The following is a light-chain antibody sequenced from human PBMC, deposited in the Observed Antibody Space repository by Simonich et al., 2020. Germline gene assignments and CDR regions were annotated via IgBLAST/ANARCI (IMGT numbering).Light chain of an antibody. J-gene: IGLJ3*02. V-gene: IGLV6-57*01. Sequence: NFLLTQPHSVSESPGKTVTISCTRSSGSIASNYVQCYQQRPGSSPTTVIYEDNQRPSGVPYRFSGSIDSSSNSASLTISGLRTEDEADYYCQSYDSSNQVFGGGTKLTVL. CDR3: QSYDSSNQV. CDR1: SGSIASNY. CDR2: EDN.